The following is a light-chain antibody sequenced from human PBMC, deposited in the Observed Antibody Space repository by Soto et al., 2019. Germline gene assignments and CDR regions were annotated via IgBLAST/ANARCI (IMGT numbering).Light chain of an antibody. V-gene: IGKV3-20*01. Sequence: PGDRATLSCRAIESVGSTYVAWYQQKPGQAPRLLIYAASTRATGISDRFSGSGSGTDFTLTISRLEPEDFAVYYCQHYGSSPPITFGQGTRLEIK. CDR2: AAS. J-gene: IGKJ5*01. CDR3: QHYGSSPPIT. CDR1: ESVGSTY.